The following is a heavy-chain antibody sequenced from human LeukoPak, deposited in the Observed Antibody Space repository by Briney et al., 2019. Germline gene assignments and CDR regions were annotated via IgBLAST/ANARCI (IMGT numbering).Heavy chain of an antibody. Sequence: LSLTCAVYGGSFSGYYWNWIRQPPGKGLEWVAVISYDGSNKYYADSVKGRFTISRDNSKNTLYLQMNSLRAEDTAVYYCARVRYGSGSYSIYHNWFDPWGQGTLVTVSS. J-gene: IGHJ5*02. V-gene: IGHV3-30*14. CDR1: GGSFSGYY. CDR2: ISYDGSNK. CDR3: ARVRYGSGSYSIYHNWFDP. D-gene: IGHD3-10*01.